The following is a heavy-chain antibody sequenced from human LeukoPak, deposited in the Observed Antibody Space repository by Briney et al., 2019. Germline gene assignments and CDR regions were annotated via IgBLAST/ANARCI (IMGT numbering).Heavy chain of an antibody. CDR3: AREMATIRGNFDY. CDR2: IWYDGSNK. V-gene: IGHV3-33*01. J-gene: IGHJ4*02. CDR1: GFTFSSYG. D-gene: IGHD5-24*01. Sequence: GGSLRLSCAASGFTFSSYGMHWVRQAPGKGLEWVAVIWYDGSNKYYADSVKGRFTISRDNAKNSLYLQMNGLRAEDTAVYYCAREMATIRGNFDYWGQGALVTVSS.